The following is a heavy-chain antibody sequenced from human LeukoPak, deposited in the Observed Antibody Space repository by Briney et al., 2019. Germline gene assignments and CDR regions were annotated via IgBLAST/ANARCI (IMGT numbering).Heavy chain of an antibody. CDR1: GGSFSGYY. V-gene: IGHV4-34*01. CDR3: ATTVTTLYGMDV. CDR2: INHSGST. D-gene: IGHD4-17*01. Sequence: PSETLSLTCAVYGGSFSGYYWSWIRQPPGKGLEWIGEINHSGSTNYSPSLKSRVTISVDTSKNQFSLKLSSVTAADTAVYYCATTVTTLYGMDVWDQGTTVTVSS. J-gene: IGHJ6*02.